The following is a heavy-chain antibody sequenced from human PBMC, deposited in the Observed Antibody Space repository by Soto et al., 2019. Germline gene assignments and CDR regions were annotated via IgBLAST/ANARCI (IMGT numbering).Heavy chain of an antibody. CDR2: ISVYHGNT. Sequence: QVQLVQSGAEVKKPGASVTVSCQASGFTFNTYVITWVRQAPGQGLEWLGWISVYHGNTNYAQKVQGRVTMKTDTSTSTAYMELRSLRSAAPAVYYCARGGSGSYRMFDYWGQGTLVTVSS. CDR3: ARGGSGSYRMFDY. J-gene: IGHJ4*02. CDR1: GFTFNTYV. V-gene: IGHV1-18*01. D-gene: IGHD1-26*01.